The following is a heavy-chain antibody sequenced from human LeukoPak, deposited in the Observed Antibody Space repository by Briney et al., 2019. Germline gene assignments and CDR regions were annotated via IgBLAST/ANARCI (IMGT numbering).Heavy chain of an antibody. J-gene: IGHJ4*02. CDR1: GYTFTGYY. V-gene: IGHV1-2*02. Sequence: ASVKVSCKASGYTFTGYYMHWVRQAPGQGLEWMGWINPNSGGTNYAQKLQGRVTMTTDTSTSTAYMELRSLRSDDTAVYYCARAHYGDYRDFDYWGQGTLVTVSS. CDR3: ARAHYGDYRDFDY. CDR2: INPNSGGT. D-gene: IGHD4-17*01.